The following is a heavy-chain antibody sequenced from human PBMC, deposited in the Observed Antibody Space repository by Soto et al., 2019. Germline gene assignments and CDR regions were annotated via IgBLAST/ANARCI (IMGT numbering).Heavy chain of an antibody. Sequence: QVQLVQSGAEVKKPGSSVKVSCKASGGTFSSYAISWVRQAPGQGLEWMGGVSPIFGTATYAQKFQGRVTITADESTSTDYLELSSLRSEDKDVDYCARNGVAPTHYYVSIGYRNFDYWVQGTLVTVDS. D-gene: IGHD3-22*01. J-gene: IGHJ4*02. CDR1: GGTFSSYA. CDR2: VSPIFGTA. V-gene: IGHV1-69*12. CDR3: ARNGVAPTHYYVSIGYRNFDY.